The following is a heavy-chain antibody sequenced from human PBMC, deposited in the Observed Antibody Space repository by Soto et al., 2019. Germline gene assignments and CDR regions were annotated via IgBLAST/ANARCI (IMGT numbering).Heavy chain of an antibody. CDR2: INPSSSGT. D-gene: IGHD2-2*01. CDR3: AGNIVVVPAAITLFSFYGGRRHTSLTSGLGIPAEPLFQ. Sequence: VRQAPGLVLEWMGWINPSSSGTSYAQKFQGWVTMTRDTSISTAYMELSRLRSDDTAVYYCAGNIVVVPAAITLFSFYGGRRHTSLTSGLGIPAEPLFQ. J-gene: IGHJ1*01. V-gene: IGHV1-2*04.